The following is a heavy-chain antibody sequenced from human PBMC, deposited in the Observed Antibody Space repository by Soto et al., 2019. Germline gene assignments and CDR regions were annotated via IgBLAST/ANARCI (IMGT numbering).Heavy chain of an antibody. D-gene: IGHD6-25*01. Sequence: GGSLRLSCAASGFTFDDFAMHWVRQAPGKGLEWVSGVDWNSGSTAYADSVKGRFTISRDNARNSLYLQMNSLRAEDTALYYCVKGRGSYEVKFGMDVWGQGTTVTVSS. CDR3: VKGRGSYEVKFGMDV. CDR2: VDWNSGST. CDR1: GFTFDDFA. V-gene: IGHV3-9*01. J-gene: IGHJ6*02.